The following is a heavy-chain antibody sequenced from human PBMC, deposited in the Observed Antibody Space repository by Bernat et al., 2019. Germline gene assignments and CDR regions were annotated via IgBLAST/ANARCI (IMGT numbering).Heavy chain of an antibody. CDR3: ARDGRLCSSCYCNYFDY. CDR1: GFTFSSYA. V-gene: IGHV3-30*01. D-gene: IGHD6-13*01. J-gene: IGHJ4*02. Sequence: QEQLVESGGGVVQPGRSLRLSCAASGFTFSSYAMHWVRQAPGKGLEWVAVISYDGCNKYYADSVKGRFTISRDNSKNTLYLQMNSLRAEDTAVYYCARDGRLCSSCYCNYFDYWGQGTLVTVSS. CDR2: ISYDGCNK.